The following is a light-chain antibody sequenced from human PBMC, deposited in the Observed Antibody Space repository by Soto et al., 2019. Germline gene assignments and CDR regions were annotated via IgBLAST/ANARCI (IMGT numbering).Light chain of an antibody. CDR2: GAS. J-gene: IGKJ4*01. V-gene: IGKV3-20*01. Sequence: EIVLTQSPGTLSLSPGERATLSCRASQSVGTSYLAWYQQKPGQAPRLLLYGASNRATGIPDTFSGSGSGTDFTLTITRLEPEDFAVYYCQHFDSSSAPFGGGTKVEIK. CDR3: QHFDSSSAP. CDR1: QSVGTSY.